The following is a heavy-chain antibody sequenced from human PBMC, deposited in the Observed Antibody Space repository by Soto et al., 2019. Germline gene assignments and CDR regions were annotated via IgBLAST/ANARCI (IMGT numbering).Heavy chain of an antibody. D-gene: IGHD1-20*01. V-gene: IGHV1-46*03. J-gene: IGHJ4*01. Sequence: ASVKVSCKGSGYTFTGFFVHWVRQAPGQGLEWMGVINPNSGNTYYVQKFQGRVTMTIDTSTSTVYMELNSLESEDTAVYYCNRGVPITASGCGPYYWGQGTLVTVSS. CDR2: INPNSGNT. CDR1: GYTFTGFF. CDR3: NRGVPITASGCGPYY.